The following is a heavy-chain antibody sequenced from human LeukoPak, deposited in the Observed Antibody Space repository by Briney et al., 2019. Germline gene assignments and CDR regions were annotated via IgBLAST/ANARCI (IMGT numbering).Heavy chain of an antibody. CDR1: GDSFSSSTAA. D-gene: IGHD6-19*01. Sequence: SQTLSLTCAISGDSFSSSTAAWDWVRQSPWRGLEWLGRTYYRSKLYTDYAVSVRSRININKDTSKNQFSLQLNSVTPEDTAVYYCARYPTGWYLDYWGQGTLVTVSS. J-gene: IGHJ4*02. V-gene: IGHV6-1*01. CDR3: ARYPTGWYLDY. CDR2: TYYRSKLYT.